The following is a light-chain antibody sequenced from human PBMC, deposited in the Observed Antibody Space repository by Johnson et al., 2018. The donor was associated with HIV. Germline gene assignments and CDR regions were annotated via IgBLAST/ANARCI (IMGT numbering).Light chain of an antibody. V-gene: IGLV1-51*01. CDR1: SSNIGRNY. J-gene: IGLJ1*01. CDR2: DNN. Sequence: QSVLTQPPSVSAAPGQKVTISCSGSSSNIGRNYVSWYQQLPGTAPKLLIFDNNKRPSGIPDRFSGSKSGTSATLGITGLQTGDEADYYCGTWDSSPSAGVFGTGTKVTVL. CDR3: GTWDSSPSAGV.